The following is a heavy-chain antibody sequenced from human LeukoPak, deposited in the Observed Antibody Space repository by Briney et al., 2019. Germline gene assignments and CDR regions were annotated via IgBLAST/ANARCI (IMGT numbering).Heavy chain of an antibody. J-gene: IGHJ4*02. CDR2: ISSSSSYI. V-gene: IGHV3-21*01. D-gene: IGHD1-26*01. CDR1: GFTFSSYS. CDR3: ARDRGSYFKFDY. Sequence: PGGSLRLSCAASGFTFSSYSMNWVRQAPGKGLEWVLSISSSSSYIYYADSVKGRFTISRDNAKNSLYLQMNSLRAEDTAVYYCARDRGSYFKFDYWGQGTLVTVSS.